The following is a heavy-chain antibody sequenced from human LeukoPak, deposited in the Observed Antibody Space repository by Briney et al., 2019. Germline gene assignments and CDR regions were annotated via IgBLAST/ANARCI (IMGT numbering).Heavy chain of an antibody. CDR1: GFPFSSYW. Sequence: GSLGLSFAASGFPFSSYWMHWVRPAPGKGLVGVSRINSDGSSTSYADSVKGRFTISRDNAKNTLYLQMNSLRAEDTAVYYCARDRAHDFWSGYPSPYYYYYMDVWGKGTTVTVSS. CDR3: ARDRAHDFWSGYPSPYYYYYMDV. D-gene: IGHD3-3*01. CDR2: INSDGSST. J-gene: IGHJ6*03. V-gene: IGHV3-74*01.